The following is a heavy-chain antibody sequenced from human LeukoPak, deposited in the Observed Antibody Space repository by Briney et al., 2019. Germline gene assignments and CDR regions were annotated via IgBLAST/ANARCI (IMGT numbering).Heavy chain of an antibody. CDR2: ISSNGGST. Sequence: GGSLRLSCAASGFTFSSYAMHWVRQAPGKGLEYVSAISSNGGSTYYANSVKGRFTISRDNSKNTLYLQMGSLRAEDMAVYYCARGPRYSSSTYYIGYWGQETLVTVSS. CDR1: GFTFSSYA. D-gene: IGHD6-6*01. CDR3: ARGPRYSSSTYYIGY. V-gene: IGHV3-64*01. J-gene: IGHJ4*02.